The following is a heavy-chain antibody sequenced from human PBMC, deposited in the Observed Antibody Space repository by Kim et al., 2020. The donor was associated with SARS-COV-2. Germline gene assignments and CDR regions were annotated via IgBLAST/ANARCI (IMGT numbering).Heavy chain of an antibody. V-gene: IGHV5-51*01. J-gene: IGHJ4*02. CDR3: ARQASRTRAYFDY. D-gene: IGHD1-7*01. Sequence: PAFQGKVTISADKSISTAYLQWSSLKASDTAMYYCARQASRTRAYFDYWGQGTLVTVSS.